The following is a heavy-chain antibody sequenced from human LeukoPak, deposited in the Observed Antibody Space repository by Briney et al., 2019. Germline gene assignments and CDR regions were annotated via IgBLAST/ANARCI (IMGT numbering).Heavy chain of an antibody. CDR1: GGSFSGYY. CDR2: INHSGST. Sequence: PSETLSLTCAVFGGSFSGYYWSWIRQPPGKGLEWIGEINHSGSTNYNPSLKSRLTISVDTSEKQFSLKLTSVTAADTAVYYCARDCSSSTCYFDHWGQGTLVTVSS. CDR3: ARDCSSSTCYFDH. V-gene: IGHV4-34*01. D-gene: IGHD2-2*01. J-gene: IGHJ4*02.